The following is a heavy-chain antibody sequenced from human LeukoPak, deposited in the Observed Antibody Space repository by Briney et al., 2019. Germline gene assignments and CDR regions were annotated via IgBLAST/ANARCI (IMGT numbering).Heavy chain of an antibody. J-gene: IGHJ4*02. CDR2: FSVTDKTT. CDR3: AKDPSVYYGDYIIR. Sequence: GRSLRLSCAASGFTFSSYAMSWVRQAPGKGLEWVSGFSVTDKTTYYADSVKGRFTISRDNSKNTLYLQMSSLRVEDTAVYYCAKDPSVYYGDYIIRWGQGTLVIVSS. V-gene: IGHV3-23*01. D-gene: IGHD4-17*01. CDR1: GFTFSSYA.